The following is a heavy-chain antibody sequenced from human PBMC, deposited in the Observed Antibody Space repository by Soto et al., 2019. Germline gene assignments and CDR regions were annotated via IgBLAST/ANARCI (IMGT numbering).Heavy chain of an antibody. Sequence: QVQLVQSGAEVKKPGSSVKVSCKASRDAFSKYAFNWVRQAPGQGLEWMGWIIPIFGSRNYAEKFQGRVTITADESTSTAYMELRSLRFEDTAVYYCARGETHLGVWGQGTTVTVSS. CDR3: ARGETHLGV. D-gene: IGHD3-16*01. V-gene: IGHV1-69*01. CDR2: IIPIFGSR. J-gene: IGHJ6*02. CDR1: RDAFSKYA.